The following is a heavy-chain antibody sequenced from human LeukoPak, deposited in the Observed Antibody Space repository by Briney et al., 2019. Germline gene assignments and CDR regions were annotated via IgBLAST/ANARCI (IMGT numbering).Heavy chain of an antibody. CDR2: IYYSGST. Sequence: SETLSLTCTVSGGSISSYYWSWIRQPPGKGLEWIGYIYYSGSTNYNPSLKSRVTISVDTSKNQFSLKLSSVTAADTAVYYCARHGAAAVDGVDYWGQGTLVTVSS. J-gene: IGHJ4*02. V-gene: IGHV4-59*08. D-gene: IGHD6-13*01. CDR3: ARHGAAAVDGVDY. CDR1: GGSISSYY.